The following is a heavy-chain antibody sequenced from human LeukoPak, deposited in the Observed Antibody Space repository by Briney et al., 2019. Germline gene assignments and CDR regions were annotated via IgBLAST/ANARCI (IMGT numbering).Heavy chain of an antibody. V-gene: IGHV4-39*07. J-gene: IGHJ6*03. CDR3: ARILEGQQLISYYMDV. CDR2: IYYSGNT. Sequence: PSETLSLTCTVSGGSISSSSYYWGWIRQPPGKGLEWIGSIYYSGNTYYNPSLKSRVTISVDTSKNQFSLNLSSVIAADTAVFYCARILEGQQLISYYMDVWGKGTTVTVSS. CDR1: GGSISSSSYY. D-gene: IGHD6-13*01.